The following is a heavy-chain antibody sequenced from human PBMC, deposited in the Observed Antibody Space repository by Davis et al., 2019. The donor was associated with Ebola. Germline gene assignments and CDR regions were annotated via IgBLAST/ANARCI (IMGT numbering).Heavy chain of an antibody. Sequence: GESLKISCAASGFTFSSYAMSWVRQAPGKGLEWVSVIYSGGSTYYADSVKGRFTISRDNSKNTLYLQMNSLRAEDTAVYYCARDPAFGGVIVPYWGQGTLVTVSS. V-gene: IGHV3-66*01. CDR1: GFTFSSYA. CDR2: IYSGGST. J-gene: IGHJ4*02. CDR3: ARDPAFGGVIVPY. D-gene: IGHD3-16*02.